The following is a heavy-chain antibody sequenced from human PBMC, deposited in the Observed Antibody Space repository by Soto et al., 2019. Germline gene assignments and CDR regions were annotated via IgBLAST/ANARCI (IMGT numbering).Heavy chain of an antibody. CDR2: ISGTGSDI. CDR1: GFTFSGYS. D-gene: IGHD2-2*01. J-gene: IGHJ4*02. CDR3: ARDSWFCSSSACFQPYSFDY. Sequence: PGGSLRLSCAASGFTFSGYSMNWVRQAPGKGPEWVASISGTGSDIYYSDSQKGRFTTSRDNAKNSLFLQMNSLRAEDTAVYYCARDSWFCSSSACFQPYSFDYWGQGALVTVSS. V-gene: IGHV3-21*01.